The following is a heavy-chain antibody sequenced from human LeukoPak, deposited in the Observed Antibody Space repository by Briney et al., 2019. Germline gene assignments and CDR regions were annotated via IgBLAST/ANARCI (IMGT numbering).Heavy chain of an antibody. Sequence: GGSLRLSCAASGFTFSKFPMGWVRQAPGRGLEWVSAISASGDVTFYADSLRGRFTISRDNSKSTLYLQMNSLKTEDTALYYCTRDRTGDRTDAFDIWGQGTMVTVSS. V-gene: IGHV3-23*01. CDR1: GFTFSKFP. J-gene: IGHJ3*02. CDR3: TRDRTGDRTDAFDI. D-gene: IGHD7-27*01. CDR2: ISASGDVT.